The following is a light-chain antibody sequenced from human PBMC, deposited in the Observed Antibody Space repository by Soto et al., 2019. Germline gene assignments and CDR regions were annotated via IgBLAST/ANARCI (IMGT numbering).Light chain of an antibody. CDR2: LAS. CDR3: MQALQTPNT. V-gene: IGKV2-28*01. J-gene: IGKJ5*01. CDR1: QSLLYSDGDNY. Sequence: DIVMTQSPLSLGVTPGEPASISCRSSQSLLYSDGDNYLDWYLQKPGQSPQLLFYLASNRASGVPARFSGSGSGTYFTLKISRVEAEDVGLYYCMQALQTPNTFGQGTRLDIK.